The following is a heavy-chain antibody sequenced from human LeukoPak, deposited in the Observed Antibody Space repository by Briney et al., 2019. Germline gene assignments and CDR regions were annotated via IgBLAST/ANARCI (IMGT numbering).Heavy chain of an antibody. CDR2: MNPYTGKT. D-gene: IGHD6-25*01. CDR1: GYTFTNFD. J-gene: IGHJ4*02. Sequence: ASVKVSCKTSGYTFTNFDINWVRQATGQGLEWLGWMNPYTGKTGYAQKFQGRVTFTGDTSIRTAYMEVSSLTPEDTAVYYCARAPTPFYYDSSAYYSDFWGQGTLVTVSS. V-gene: IGHV1-8*03. CDR3: ARAPTPFYYDSSAYYSDF.